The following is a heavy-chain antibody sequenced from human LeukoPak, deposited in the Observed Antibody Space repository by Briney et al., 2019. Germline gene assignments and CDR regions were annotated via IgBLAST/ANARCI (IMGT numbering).Heavy chain of an antibody. V-gene: IGHV3-30*01. D-gene: IGHD3-10*01. CDR2: ISYDGSNK. CDR3: ARGGITMVRGVIIPPYYYSYYMDV. J-gene: IGHJ6*03. CDR1: GVTFSSYA. Sequence: GRSLRLSCAASGVTFSSYAMHWVRQAPGKGLEWVAVISYDGSNKYYADSVQGRFTISRDNSKNTLYLQMNSLRAEDTAVYYCARGGITMVRGVIIPPYYYSYYMDVWGKGTTVTVSS.